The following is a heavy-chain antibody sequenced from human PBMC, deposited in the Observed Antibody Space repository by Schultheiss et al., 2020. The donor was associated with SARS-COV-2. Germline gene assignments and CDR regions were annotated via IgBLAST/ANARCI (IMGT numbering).Heavy chain of an antibody. CDR2: ISSSSSYI. V-gene: IGHV3-21*01. CDR3: ARVMREYSSSWYVREYYYYYYGMDV. CDR1: GFTFSSYS. J-gene: IGHJ6*02. Sequence: GGSLRLSCAASGFTFSSYSMNWVRQAPGKGLEWVSSISSSSSYIYYADSVKGRFTISRDNAKNSLYLQMNSLRAEDTAVYYCARVMREYSSSWYVREYYYYYYGMDVWGQGTTVTVSS. D-gene: IGHD6-13*01.